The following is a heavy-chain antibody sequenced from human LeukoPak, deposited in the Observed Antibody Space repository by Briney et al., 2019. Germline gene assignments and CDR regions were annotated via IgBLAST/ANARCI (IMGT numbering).Heavy chain of an antibody. Sequence: SETLSLTCTVSGYSISSGYYWGWIRQPPGKGLEWIGSIYYSGSTYYNLSLWSRVTISMDTPKNHFSLKLSSVTAADTAVYYCARSYYDSSGYYWRYYYMDVWGKGTTITISS. D-gene: IGHD3-22*01. V-gene: IGHV4-38-2*02. J-gene: IGHJ6*03. CDR2: IYYSGST. CDR3: ARSYYDSSGYYWRYYYMDV. CDR1: GYSISSGYY.